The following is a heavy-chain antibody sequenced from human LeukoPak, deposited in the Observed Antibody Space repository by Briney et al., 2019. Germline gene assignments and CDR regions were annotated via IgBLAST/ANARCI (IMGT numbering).Heavy chain of an antibody. D-gene: IGHD3-22*01. J-gene: IGHJ4*02. Sequence: ASVKVSCKASGYTFTGYYMHWVRQAPGQGLEWTGWINPNSGGTNYAQKFQGRVTMTRDTSISTAYMELSRLRSDDTAVYYCARSKGSSGSNDYWGQGTLVTVSS. V-gene: IGHV1-2*02. CDR3: ARSKGSSGSNDY. CDR2: INPNSGGT. CDR1: GYTFTGYY.